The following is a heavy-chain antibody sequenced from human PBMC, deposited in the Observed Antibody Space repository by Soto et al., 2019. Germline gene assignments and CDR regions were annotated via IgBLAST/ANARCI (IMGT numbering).Heavy chain of an antibody. J-gene: IGHJ4*02. Sequence: GESLKISCKGSGYSFTSYWIGWVRQMPGKGLEWMGVIYPGDSDTRYSPSFQGQVTISVDKSINTAYLQWRTLRASDTAMYYCVRRGAETARYVAYWGQGTLVTVSS. V-gene: IGHV5-51*01. CDR1: GYSFTSYW. CDR2: IYPGDSDT. CDR3: VRRGAETARYVAY. D-gene: IGHD5-18*01.